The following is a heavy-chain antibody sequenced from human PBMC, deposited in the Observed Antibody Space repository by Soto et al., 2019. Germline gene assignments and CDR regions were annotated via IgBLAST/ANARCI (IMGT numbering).Heavy chain of an antibody. CDR2: IYYTGRT. J-gene: IGHJ5*02. CDR3: ERGSLWFGALGADDP. CDR1: GGSISNYF. V-gene: IGHV4-59*01. Sequence: PSETLSLTCTVSGGSISNYFWSWLRQPPGKGLEWIGYIYYTGRTNYNPSLKSRLTISLDTSKNQFSLNLNSVTAADTAVYYCERGSLWFGALGADDPWGQGTLVTVSS. D-gene: IGHD3-10*01.